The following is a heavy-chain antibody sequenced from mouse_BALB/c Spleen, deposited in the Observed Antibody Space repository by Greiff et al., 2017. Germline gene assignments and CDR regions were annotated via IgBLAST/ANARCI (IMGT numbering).Heavy chain of an antibody. CDR1: GYSFTSYW. D-gene: IGHD4-1*01. J-gene: IGHJ3*01. CDR3: ALTGTFAY. CDR2: IDPENGNT. V-gene: IGHV14-1*02. Sequence: VQLKESGTVLARPGASVKMSCKASGYSFTSYWMHWVKQRPEQGLEWIGWIDPENGNTIYDPKFQGKASITADTSSNTAYLQLSSLTSEDTAVYYCALTGTFAYWGQGTLVTVSA.